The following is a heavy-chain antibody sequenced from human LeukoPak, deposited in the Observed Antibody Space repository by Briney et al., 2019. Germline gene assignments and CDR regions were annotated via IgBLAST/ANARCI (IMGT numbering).Heavy chain of an antibody. J-gene: IGHJ4*02. CDR2: INHSGST. CDR1: GGSFSGYY. CDR3: ARGRQLPRPRYFDY. Sequence: TSETLSLTCAVYGGSFSGYYWSWIRQPPGKGLEWIGEINHSGSTNYNPSLKSRVTISVDTSKNQFSLKLSSVTAADTAVYYCARGRQLPRPRYFDYWGQGTLVTVSS. D-gene: IGHD2-2*01. V-gene: IGHV4-34*01.